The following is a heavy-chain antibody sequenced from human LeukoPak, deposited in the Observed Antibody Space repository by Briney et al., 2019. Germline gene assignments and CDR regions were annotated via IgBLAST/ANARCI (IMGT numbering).Heavy chain of an antibody. J-gene: IGHJ4*02. CDR2: ISAYNGNT. V-gene: IGHV1-69*13. CDR3: ARVPGDDYGDYESHFDY. D-gene: IGHD4-17*01. Sequence: ASVKVSCKASGGTFSSCAISWVRQAPGQGLEWMGWISAYNGNTNYAQKLQGRVTITADESTSTAYMELSSLRSEDTAVYYCARVPGDDYGDYESHFDYWGQGTLVTVSS. CDR1: GGTFSSCA.